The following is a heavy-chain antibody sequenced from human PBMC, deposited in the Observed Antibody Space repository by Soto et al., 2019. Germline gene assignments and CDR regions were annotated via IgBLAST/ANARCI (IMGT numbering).Heavy chain of an antibody. J-gene: IGHJ5*02. Sequence: PGGSLRLSCAASGFTFSSDGMNWVRQAPGKGLEWVSFISSSNNYIYYADSVKGRFTISRDNAKNSLYLQMNSLRAEDTAVYYCARDAESGSYSVTWGQGTLVTVSS. CDR3: ARDAESGSYSVT. D-gene: IGHD1-26*01. V-gene: IGHV3-21*01. CDR1: GFTFSSDG. CDR2: ISSSNNYI.